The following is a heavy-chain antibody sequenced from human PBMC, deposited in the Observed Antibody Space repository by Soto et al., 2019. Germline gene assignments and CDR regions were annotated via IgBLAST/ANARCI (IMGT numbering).Heavy chain of an antibody. CDR1: GGSISSSSYY. J-gene: IGHJ5*02. CDR2: IYYSGST. D-gene: IGHD2-2*01. Sequence: SETLSLTCTVSGGSISSSSYYWGWIRQPPGKGLEWIGSIYYSGSTYYNPSLKSRVTISVDTSKNQFSLKLSSVTAADTAVYYCATDAEDIVVVPAAGGWFDPWGQGTLVTVSS. CDR3: ATDAEDIVVVPAAGGWFDP. V-gene: IGHV4-39*01.